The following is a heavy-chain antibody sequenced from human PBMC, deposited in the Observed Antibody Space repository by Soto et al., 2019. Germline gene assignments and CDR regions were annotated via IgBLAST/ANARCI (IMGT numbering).Heavy chain of an antibody. J-gene: IGHJ5*01. CDR2: ISGSGSNT. Sequence: VGSLRLSCAASGLPFSSYAMSWVRQAPGKGLEWVSAISGSGSNTYYADSAKGRFFISRDASTDTLDLQLNGLRAEDTAVYYCAKALNPYYKERVGYYWLQGLDSWGQGALVTAPQ. CDR3: AKALNPYYKERVGYYWLQGLDS. CDR1: GLPFSSYA. V-gene: IGHV3-23*01. D-gene: IGHD3-3*01.